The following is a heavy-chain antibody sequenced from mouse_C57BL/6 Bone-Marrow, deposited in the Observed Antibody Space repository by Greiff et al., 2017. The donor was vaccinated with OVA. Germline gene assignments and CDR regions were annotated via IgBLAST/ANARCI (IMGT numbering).Heavy chain of an antibody. Sequence: EVQLQQSGAELVRPGASVKLSCTASGFNIKDDYMHWVKQRPEQGLEWIGWIDPENGDTEYASQFQGKATITADTSSNTAYLQLSSLTSEDTAVYYCTTDYYGSSYHFDYWGQGTTLTVSS. CDR3: TTDYYGSSYHFDY. CDR2: IDPENGDT. D-gene: IGHD1-1*01. J-gene: IGHJ2*01. CDR1: GFNIKDDY. V-gene: IGHV14-4*01.